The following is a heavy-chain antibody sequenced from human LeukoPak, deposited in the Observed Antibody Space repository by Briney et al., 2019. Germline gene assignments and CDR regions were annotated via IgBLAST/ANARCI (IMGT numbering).Heavy chain of an antibody. CDR2: VSYSGST. J-gene: IGHJ4*02. CDR3: ARSGGYSYGPTLDY. D-gene: IGHD5-18*01. CDR1: GGPISGYY. Sequence: SETLSLTCTVSGGPISGYYWYWIRQSPGKGLEWIGYVSYSGSTNYNPSLKSRVTMSIDTSNNQVSLNLRSVAAADTAVYYCARSGGYSYGPTLDYWGQGTLDTVSS. V-gene: IGHV4-59*01.